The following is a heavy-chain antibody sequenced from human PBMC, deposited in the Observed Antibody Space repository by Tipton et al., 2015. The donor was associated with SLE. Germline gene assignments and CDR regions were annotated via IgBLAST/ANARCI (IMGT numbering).Heavy chain of an antibody. V-gene: IGHV4-59*08. CDR1: GGSISSYQ. CDR3: ARHPYYYYGVDV. J-gene: IGHJ6*02. Sequence: TLSLTCTVSGGSISSYQWSWIRQPPGKGLEWIGYIYYSGSTNYNPSLKSRVTISVDTSKNQFSLKLNSVTAADTAVYYCARHPYYYYGVDVWGQGTTVTVSS. CDR2: IYYSGST.